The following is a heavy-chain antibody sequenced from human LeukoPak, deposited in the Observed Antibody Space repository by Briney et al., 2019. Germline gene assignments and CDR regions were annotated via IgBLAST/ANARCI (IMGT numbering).Heavy chain of an antibody. CDR1: GFTFSSYG. CDR2: IRYDGGNQ. V-gene: IGHV3-30*02. Sequence: GGSLRLSCAASGFTFSSYGMHWVRQTPGKGLECVAFIRYDGGNQYYTDSVKGRFTISRDNSKNTLYLQMNSLRAEDTAVHYCARDFVAYYDSSGYSRDYWGQGTLVTVSS. CDR3: ARDFVAYYDSSGYSRDY. D-gene: IGHD3-22*01. J-gene: IGHJ4*02.